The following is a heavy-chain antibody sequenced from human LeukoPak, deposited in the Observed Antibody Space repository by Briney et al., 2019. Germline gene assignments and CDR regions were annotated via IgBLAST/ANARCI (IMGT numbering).Heavy chain of an antibody. CDR1: GGSFSGYY. J-gene: IGHJ6*02. Sequence: SETLSLTCAVYGGSFSGYYWSWIRQPPGKGLEWIGEINHSGSTNYNPSLKSRVTISVDTSKNQFSLKLSSVTAADTAVYYCARRPAAIRRSPRSDHSYYYNYYGMDVWGQGTTVTVSS. V-gene: IGHV4-34*01. CDR2: INHSGST. CDR3: ARRPAAIRRSPRSDHSYYYNYYGMDV. D-gene: IGHD2-2*02.